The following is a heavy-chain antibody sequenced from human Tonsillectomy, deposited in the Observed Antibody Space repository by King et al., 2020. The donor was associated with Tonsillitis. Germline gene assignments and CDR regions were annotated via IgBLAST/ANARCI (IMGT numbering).Heavy chain of an antibody. CDR3: AHKDWNEVQH. CDR1: GFSLSTSGVG. CDR2: IXWDEDK. J-gene: IGHJ1*01. Sequence: TLKESGPTLVKPTQTLTVTCTFSGFSLSTSGVGVGWLRQPPGKALEWLAXIXWDEDKRYSPSLXSRLTITKDTSKNQVVLTMTNMDPVDTATYYCAHKDWNEVQHWGQGTLVTVSS. D-gene: IGHD1-1*01. V-gene: IGHV2-5*02.